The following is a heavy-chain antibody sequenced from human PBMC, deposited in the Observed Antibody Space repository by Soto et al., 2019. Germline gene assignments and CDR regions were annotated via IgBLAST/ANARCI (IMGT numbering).Heavy chain of an antibody. J-gene: IGHJ6*02. CDR2: LNHSGST. Sequence: SETLSLTCAVYGGSFSGYYWSWIRQPPGKGLEWIGELNHSGSTNYNPSLKSRVTISADTSKNQFSLKLSSVTPAETAVYYCATGDSSWYLYYYHYGMKVWGQLTTGTV. CDR3: ATGDSSWYLYYYHYGMKV. CDR1: GGSFSGYY. D-gene: IGHD6-13*01. V-gene: IGHV4-34*01.